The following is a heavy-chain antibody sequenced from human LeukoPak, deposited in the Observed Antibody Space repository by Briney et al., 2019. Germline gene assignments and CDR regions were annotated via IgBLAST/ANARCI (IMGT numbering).Heavy chain of an antibody. V-gene: IGHV1-24*01. CDR3: ARFGVVTDAFDI. J-gene: IGHJ3*02. CDR2: FDPEDGET. CDR1: GYTLTELS. Sequence: ASVKVSCKVSGYTLTELSMHWVRQAPGKGLEWMGGFDPEDGETIYAQKFQGRVTMTRDTSISTAYMELSRLRSDDTAVYYCARFGVVTDAFDIWGQGTMVTVSS. D-gene: IGHD3-3*01.